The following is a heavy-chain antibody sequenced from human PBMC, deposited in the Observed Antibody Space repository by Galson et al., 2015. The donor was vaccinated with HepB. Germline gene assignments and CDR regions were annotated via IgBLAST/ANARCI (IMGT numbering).Heavy chain of an antibody. V-gene: IGHV4-59*01. D-gene: IGHD1-26*01. J-gene: IGHJ4*02. CDR2: IYYSGST. CDR3: ARGISGSYVFDY. Sequence: SETLSLTCTVSGGSISSYYWSWIRQPPGKGLEWIGYIYYSGSTNYNPSLKSRVTISVDTSKNQFSLKLSSVTAADTAVYYCARGISGSYVFDYWGQGTLVTVSS. CDR1: GGSISSYY.